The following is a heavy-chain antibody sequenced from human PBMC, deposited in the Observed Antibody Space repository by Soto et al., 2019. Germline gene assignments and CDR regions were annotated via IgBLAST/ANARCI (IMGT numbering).Heavy chain of an antibody. V-gene: IGHV1-69*13. D-gene: IGHD6-6*01. J-gene: IGHJ6*02. CDR1: GGTFSSYA. Sequence: ASVKVSCKASGGTFSSYAISWVRQAPGQGLEWMGGIIPIFGTANYAQKFQGRVTITADESTSTAYMELSSLRSEDTAVYYCARDEYSSSVGGMDVWGQGTTVTVSS. CDR3: ARDEYSSSVGGMDV. CDR2: IIPIFGTA.